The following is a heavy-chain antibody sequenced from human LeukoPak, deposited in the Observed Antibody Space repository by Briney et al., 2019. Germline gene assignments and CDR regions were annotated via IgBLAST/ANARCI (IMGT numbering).Heavy chain of an antibody. J-gene: IGHJ5*01. CDR2: MYTGGTT. CDR3: AKDEVTSGGWLAS. CDR1: GFSFSGTP. Sequence: GGSLRLSCAASGFSFSGTPMSLVRQAPGKGLEWVSAMYTGGTTYYADSVTGRFTVSRDTSRNTLFLHMDSLRAEDTAVYYCAKDEVTSGGWLASWGQGTLVIVSS. V-gene: IGHV3-53*01. D-gene: IGHD2-21*02.